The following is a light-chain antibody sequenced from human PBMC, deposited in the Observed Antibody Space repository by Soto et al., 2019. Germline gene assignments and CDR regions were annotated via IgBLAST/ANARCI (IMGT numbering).Light chain of an antibody. J-gene: IGLJ1*01. V-gene: IGLV2-14*01. CDR2: ELN. CDR3: TSSTSSSTLDS. CDR1: SRDVGGYNY. Sequence: QSALAQPASVSGAPGRSISISCTGTSRDVGGYNYVSLYQQYPGNATKVAIYELNKRPSGVSNPFSRSKSGNTASLTISGLKADDESAYYCTSSTSSSTLDSFGTWTKVTVL.